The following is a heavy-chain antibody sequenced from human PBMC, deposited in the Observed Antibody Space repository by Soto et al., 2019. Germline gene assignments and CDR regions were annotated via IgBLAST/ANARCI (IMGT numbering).Heavy chain of an antibody. D-gene: IGHD6-19*01. Sequence: QVQLVQSGAEVKKPGSSVKVSCKASGGTFSSYTISWVRQAPGQGIEWLGRIIPILGIANYAQKFQGRVTITADKSTSTAYMELSSLRSEDTAVYYCARVGSGRPFDYWGQGTLFTVSS. V-gene: IGHV1-69*02. CDR1: GGTFSSYT. CDR3: ARVGSGRPFDY. CDR2: IIPILGIA. J-gene: IGHJ4*02.